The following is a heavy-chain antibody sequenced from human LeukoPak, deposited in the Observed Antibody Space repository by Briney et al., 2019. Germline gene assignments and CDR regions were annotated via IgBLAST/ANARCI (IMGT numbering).Heavy chain of an antibody. CDR1: GFTFSSYW. V-gene: IGHV3-7*03. D-gene: IGHD3-22*01. CDR2: IKQDGSEK. J-gene: IGHJ4*02. CDR3: ARALAYYYDSSGYPI. Sequence: PGGSLRLSRAASGFTFSSYWMSWVRQAPGKGLEWVANIKQDGSEKYYVDSVKGRFTISRDNAKNTLYLQMNSLRAEDTAVYYCARALAYYYDSSGYPIWGQGTLVTVSS.